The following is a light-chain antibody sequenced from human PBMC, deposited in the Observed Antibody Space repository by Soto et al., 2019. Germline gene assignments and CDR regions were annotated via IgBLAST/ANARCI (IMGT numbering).Light chain of an antibody. J-gene: IGLJ2*01. Sequence: QSVLTQPPSVSGTPGHTVSISCSGSTSNLGGNTVNWYQQLPGTAPKLLIYTNNQRPSGVPDRFSGSKSGTSASLAISDLRSEDEADFYCAAWDDSLNAVVFGGGTKLTV. CDR3: AAWDDSLNAVV. CDR1: TSNLGGNT. V-gene: IGLV1-44*01. CDR2: TNN.